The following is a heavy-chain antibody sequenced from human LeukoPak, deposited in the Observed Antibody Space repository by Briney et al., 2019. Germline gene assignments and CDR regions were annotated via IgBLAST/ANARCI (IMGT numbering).Heavy chain of an antibody. V-gene: IGHV3-20*01. CDR1: GFNFNAYG. CDR3: ARRNYGGFDY. CDR2: INWNGGST. Sequence: GGSLRLSCVGSGFNFNAYGMNWVRQAPGKGLEWVSGINWNGGSTGYADSVKGRFTISRDNAKNSLYLQMNSLRAEDAALYHCARRNYGGFDYWGQGTLVTVSS. D-gene: IGHD1-7*01. J-gene: IGHJ4*02.